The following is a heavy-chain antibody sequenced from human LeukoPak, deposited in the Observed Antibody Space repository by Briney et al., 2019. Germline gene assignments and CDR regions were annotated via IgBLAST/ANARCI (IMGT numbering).Heavy chain of an antibody. Sequence: GGSLRLSCAASEFTFSIYAMSWVRQAPGRGLEWVASITSTGESTWYAGSVKGRFTISRDNSKYTVYLQMNSLRAEDTAIYYCAKDRPNYFGTNGHYYRRDGDFWGQGTLVTVSS. D-gene: IGHD3-22*01. V-gene: IGHV3-23*01. CDR2: ITSTGEST. CDR1: EFTFSIYA. J-gene: IGHJ4*02. CDR3: AKDRPNYFGTNGHYYRRDGDF.